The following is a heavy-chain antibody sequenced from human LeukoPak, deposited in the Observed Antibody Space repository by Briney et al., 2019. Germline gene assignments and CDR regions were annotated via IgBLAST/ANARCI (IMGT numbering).Heavy chain of an antibody. Sequence: ASVKVSCKAYGYTFTSYGISWVRQAPGQGLEWMGWISAYNGNTNYAQKLPGRVTMTTDTSASTAYMGVRGLGSDGTAVYYCASDFSSGSGAFDIWGQGTMVTVSS. D-gene: IGHD6-19*01. V-gene: IGHV1-18*01. J-gene: IGHJ3*02. CDR1: GYTFTSYG. CDR3: ASDFSSGSGAFDI. CDR2: ISAYNGNT.